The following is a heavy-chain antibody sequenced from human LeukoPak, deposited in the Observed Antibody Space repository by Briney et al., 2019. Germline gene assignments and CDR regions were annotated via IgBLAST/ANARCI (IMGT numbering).Heavy chain of an antibody. CDR2: INNDGSST. CDR1: GFAFSSYW. D-gene: IGHD3-16*01. V-gene: IGHV3-74*01. CDR3: ARDLYFGGIVWYYYYMDV. Sequence: GGSLRLSCAGSGFAFSSYWMHWVRQAPGKGLVWVSRINNDGSSTTYADSVKGRFTISRDNAKNTLYLQMNSLRAEDTAVYYCARDLYFGGIVWYYYYMDVWGKGTTVTVSS. J-gene: IGHJ6*03.